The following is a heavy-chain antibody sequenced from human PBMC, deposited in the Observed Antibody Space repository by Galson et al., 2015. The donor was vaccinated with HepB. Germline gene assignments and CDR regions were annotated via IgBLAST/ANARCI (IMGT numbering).Heavy chain of an antibody. CDR3: ARDHRAYCGGDCYPEVYYYYGMDV. V-gene: IGHV1-18*04. Sequence: SVKVSCKASGYTFTGYYMHWVRQAPGQGLEWMGWNSAYNGNTNYAQKLQGRVTMTTDTSTSTAYMELRSLRSDDTAVYYCARDHRAYCGGDCYPEVYYYYGMDVWGQGTTVTVSS. D-gene: IGHD2-21*02. CDR2: NSAYNGNT. CDR1: GYTFTGYY. J-gene: IGHJ6*02.